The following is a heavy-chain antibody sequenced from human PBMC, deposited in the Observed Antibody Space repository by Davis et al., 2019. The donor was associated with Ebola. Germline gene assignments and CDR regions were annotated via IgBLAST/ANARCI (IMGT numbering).Heavy chain of an antibody. D-gene: IGHD1-26*01. CDR2: LGTSADT. J-gene: IGHJ2*01. CDR3: ARARGASYYRNYYFDL. Sequence: GESLKISCAASGFIFSSYVMSWVRQAPGKGLEWVSTLGTSADTYYADSVKGRFTISRDNSKNSLYLQMNSLRAEDTALYYCARARGASYYRNYYFDLWGRGTLVTVSS. CDR1: GFIFSSYV. V-gene: IGHV3-23*01.